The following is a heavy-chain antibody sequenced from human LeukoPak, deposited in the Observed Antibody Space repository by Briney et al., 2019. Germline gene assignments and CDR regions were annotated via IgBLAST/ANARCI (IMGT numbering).Heavy chain of an antibody. D-gene: IGHD2-2*01. J-gene: IGHJ5*02. Sequence: SVKVSCKASGGTFSSYAISWVRQAPGQGLKWMGRIIPILGIANYAQKFQGRVTITADKSTSTAYMELSSLRSEDTAVYYCARAGVYCSSTSCSYNWFDPWGQGTLVTVSS. V-gene: IGHV1-69*04. CDR2: IIPILGIA. CDR3: ARAGVYCSSTSCSYNWFDP. CDR1: GGTFSSYA.